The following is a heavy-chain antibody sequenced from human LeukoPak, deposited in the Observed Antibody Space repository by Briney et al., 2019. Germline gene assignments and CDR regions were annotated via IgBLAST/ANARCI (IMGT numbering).Heavy chain of an antibody. Sequence: GGSLRLSCTASGFSFSDYSMAWVRQAPGRGLEWVSVISGGSRAIFYGDSVNGRFSISRDNSKNTLYLEMNILRVDDTAVYYCAREGDRGVAVADYFDYWGQGILVTVSS. CDR3: AREGDRGVAVADYFDY. J-gene: IGHJ4*02. V-gene: IGHV3-23*01. CDR2: ISGGSRAI. CDR1: GFSFSDYS. D-gene: IGHD6-19*01.